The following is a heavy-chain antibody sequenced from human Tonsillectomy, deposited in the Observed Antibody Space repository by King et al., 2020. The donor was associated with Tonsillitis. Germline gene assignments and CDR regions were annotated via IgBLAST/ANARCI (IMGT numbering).Heavy chain of an antibody. D-gene: IGHD2-15*01. Sequence: VQLVEFGGGVVQPGRSLRLSCTASGFTFSSYTIHWVRQAPGKGLEWVAVISFDGSRKYYPESVKGRLTISRDNSRNTLNLQMNSLRPEDTAVYYCARDRGSASFDYWGQGTLVTVSS. CDR2: ISFDGSRK. J-gene: IGHJ4*02. CDR1: GFTFSSYT. CDR3: ARDRGSASFDY. V-gene: IGHV3-30-3*01.